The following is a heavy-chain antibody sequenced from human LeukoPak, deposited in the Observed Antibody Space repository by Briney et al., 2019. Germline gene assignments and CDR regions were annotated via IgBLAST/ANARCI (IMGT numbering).Heavy chain of an antibody. D-gene: IGHD6-6*01. J-gene: IGHJ6*03. CDR2: IYYSGTT. Sequence: SETLSLTCTVSGGSISSRTYYWGWIRQPPGKGLEWIGTIYYSGTTYYNPSLKSRVTISLDTSKNQFSLKLSSVTAADTAIYYCRRDFSSSSTVYYYYMDVWGKGTTVTVSS. CDR1: GGSISSRTYY. V-gene: IGHV4-39*07. CDR3: RRDFSSSSTVYYYYMDV.